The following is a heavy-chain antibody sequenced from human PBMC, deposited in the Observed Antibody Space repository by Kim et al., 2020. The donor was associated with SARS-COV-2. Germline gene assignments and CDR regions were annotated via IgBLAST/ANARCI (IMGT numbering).Heavy chain of an antibody. CDR2: IYHSGST. V-gene: IGHV4-38-2*02. Sequence: SETLSLICTVSGYSISSGYYWGWIRQPPGKGLEWIGSIYHSGSTYYNPSLKSRVTISVDTSKNQFSLKLSSVTAADTAVYYCARDRGWDSWFDPWGQGTL. CDR1: GYSISSGYY. D-gene: IGHD6-19*01. CDR3: ARDRGWDSWFDP. J-gene: IGHJ5*02.